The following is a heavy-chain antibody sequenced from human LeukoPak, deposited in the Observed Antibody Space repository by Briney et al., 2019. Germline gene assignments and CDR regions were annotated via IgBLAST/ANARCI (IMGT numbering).Heavy chain of an antibody. CDR2: ISWDGGST. CDR3: ARVRPTYYFDY. CDR1: GFTFDDYA. Sequence: GGSLRLSCAASGFTFDDYAMHWVRQAPGKGLEWVSLISWDGGSTYYADSVKGRFTISRDNAKNSLYLQMNSLRAEDTAVYYCARVRPTYYFDYWGQGTLVTVSS. J-gene: IGHJ4*02. V-gene: IGHV3-43D*03.